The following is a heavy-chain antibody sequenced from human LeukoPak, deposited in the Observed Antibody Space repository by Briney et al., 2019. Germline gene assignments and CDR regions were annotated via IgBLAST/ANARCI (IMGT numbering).Heavy chain of an antibody. V-gene: IGHV3-21*01. D-gene: IGHD1-7*01. CDR1: GFTFSGYS. CDR3: ARDITGTSPYYYYMDV. CDR2: ISSSSSYI. Sequence: KPGGSLRLSCAASGFTFSGYSMNWVRQAPGKGLEWVSSISSSSSYIYYADSVKGRFTISRDNAKNSLYLQMNSLRAEDTAVYYCARDITGTSPYYYYMDVWGKGTTVTVSS. J-gene: IGHJ6*03.